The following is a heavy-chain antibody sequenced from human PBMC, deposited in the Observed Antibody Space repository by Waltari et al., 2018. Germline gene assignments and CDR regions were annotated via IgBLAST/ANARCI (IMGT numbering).Heavy chain of an antibody. J-gene: IGHJ3*02. CDR3: ARESSSRNQNDAFDI. CDR2: IYSGGST. CDR1: GFTVSSNY. D-gene: IGHD6-13*01. V-gene: IGHV3-53*01. Sequence: EVQLVESGGGLIQPGGSLRLSCAASGFTVSSNYMSWVRKAPGKGLEWVSVIYSGGSTYYADSVNGRFTISRDNSKNTLYLQMNSLRAEDTAVYYCARESSSRNQNDAFDIWGQGTMVTVSS.